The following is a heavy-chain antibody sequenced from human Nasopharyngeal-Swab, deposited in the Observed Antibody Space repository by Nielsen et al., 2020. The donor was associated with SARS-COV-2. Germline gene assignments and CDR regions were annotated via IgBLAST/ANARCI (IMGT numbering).Heavy chain of an antibody. D-gene: IGHD3-10*01. J-gene: IGHJ6*02. Sequence: WIRQPPGKGLEWVSVIYSGGSTYYADSVKGRFTISRDNSNNTLFLQLNSLRAEDAALYYCAKGVTMVRGFVNYFYYYTMDVWGQGTTVTVSS. CDR2: IYSGGST. CDR3: AKGVTMVRGFVNYFYYYTMDV. V-gene: IGHV3-53*01.